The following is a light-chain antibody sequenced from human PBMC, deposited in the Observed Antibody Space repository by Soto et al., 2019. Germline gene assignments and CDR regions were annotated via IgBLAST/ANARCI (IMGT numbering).Light chain of an antibody. J-gene: IGLJ1*01. CDR3: CSYAGSHYV. CDR1: SSDVGSYNL. V-gene: IGLV2-23*02. Sequence: QSALTQPASVPGSPGQSITISCTGTSSDVGSYNLVSWYQQHPGKAPKLMIYEVSKWPSGISNRFSGSKSGNTASLTISGLQAEDEGDYYCCSYAGSHYVFGTGTKVTVL. CDR2: EVS.